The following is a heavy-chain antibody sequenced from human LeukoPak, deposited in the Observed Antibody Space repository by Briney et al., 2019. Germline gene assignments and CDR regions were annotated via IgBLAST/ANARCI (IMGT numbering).Heavy chain of an antibody. V-gene: IGHV3-48*01. CDR2: ISNTSSTI. J-gene: IGHJ6*02. CDR3: ARDVVTSLNIVKYYYYGMDV. CDR1: GFTFGSYS. Sequence: GGSLRLSCATSGFTFGSYSMNWVRQAPGKGLEWVSHISNTSSTIYNADSVKGRFTISRDNAKNSVYLQMNSLRAEDTAVYYCARDVVTSLNIVKYYYYGMDVWGQGTTVTVSS. D-gene: IGHD3-16*02.